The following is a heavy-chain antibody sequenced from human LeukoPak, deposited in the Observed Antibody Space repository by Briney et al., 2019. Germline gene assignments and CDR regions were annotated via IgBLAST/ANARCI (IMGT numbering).Heavy chain of an antibody. CDR2: VNSDGSTT. CDR3: ARGYYSSSRIDY. D-gene: IGHD6-13*01. V-gene: IGHV3-74*01. J-gene: IGHJ4*02. Sequence: GGSLRLSCAASGFPFSNYWMHWVRQAPGKGLVWVLRVNSDGSTTNYADSVKGRFTISRDNAENTLYMRMNSLRPEDAAVYYCARGYYSSSRIDYWGQGTLVTVSS. CDR1: GFPFSNYW.